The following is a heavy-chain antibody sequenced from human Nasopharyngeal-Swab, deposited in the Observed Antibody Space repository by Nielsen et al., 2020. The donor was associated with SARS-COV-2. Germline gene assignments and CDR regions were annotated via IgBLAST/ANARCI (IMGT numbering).Heavy chain of an antibody. V-gene: IGHV4-39*01. Sequence: SETLSLTCAVSGGSISSNNWWSWIRQPPGKGLEWIGSIYYSGSTYYNPSLKSRVTISVDTSKNQFSLKLSSVTAADTAVYYCASHKGTFDYWGQGTLVTVSS. CDR2: IYYSGST. CDR3: ASHKGTFDY. J-gene: IGHJ4*02. CDR1: GGSISSNNW.